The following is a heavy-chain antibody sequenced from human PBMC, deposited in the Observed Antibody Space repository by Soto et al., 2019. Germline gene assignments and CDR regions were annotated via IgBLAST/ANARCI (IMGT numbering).Heavy chain of an antibody. Sequence: GASVKVSCKASGYTFTSYGISWVRQAPGQGLEWMGRISPYNGNTNYAQKFQGRVTITTDESTSTAYMELSSLRSEDTAVYYCARHDCISTSCYSDYWGQGTLVTVSS. J-gene: IGHJ4*02. V-gene: IGHV1-18*01. CDR1: GYTFTSYG. CDR3: ARHDCISTSCYSDY. D-gene: IGHD2-2*01. CDR2: ISPYNGNT.